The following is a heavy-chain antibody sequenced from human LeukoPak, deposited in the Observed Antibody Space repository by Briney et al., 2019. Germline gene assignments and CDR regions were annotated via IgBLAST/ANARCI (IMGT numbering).Heavy chain of an antibody. CDR3: ARDNIAVAAHDY. CDR1: GGPFSGYY. V-gene: IGHV4-34*01. Sequence: SETLSLTCAVYGGPFSGYYWSWIRQPPGKGLEWIGEINHSGSTNYNPSLKSRVTISVDTSKNQFSLKLSSVTAADTAVYYCARDNIAVAAHDYWGQGTLVTVSS. J-gene: IGHJ4*02. CDR2: INHSGST. D-gene: IGHD6-19*01.